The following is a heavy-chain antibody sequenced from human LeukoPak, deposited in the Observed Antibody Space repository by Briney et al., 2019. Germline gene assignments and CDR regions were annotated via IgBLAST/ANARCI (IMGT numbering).Heavy chain of an antibody. CDR3: AKRPTGNWGAVDY. CDR2: IPYDESNK. Sequence: PGGSLRLSCAASGFTFSSYGMQSVRQAPGKGLEWVAFIPYDESNKYYADSVKGRLTISRDNSKNTLYLQLNSLRPEDTAVYYCAKRPTGNWGAVDYWGQGTLVTVSS. J-gene: IGHJ4*02. D-gene: IGHD7-27*01. V-gene: IGHV3-30*02. CDR1: GFTFSSYG.